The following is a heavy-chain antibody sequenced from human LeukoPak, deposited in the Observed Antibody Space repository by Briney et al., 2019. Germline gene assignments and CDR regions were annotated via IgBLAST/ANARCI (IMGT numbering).Heavy chain of an antibody. V-gene: IGHV3-21*01. J-gene: IGHJ6*02. CDR2: SSSSSANI. Sequence: GSLRLSCAASGFTFSSYSMNWVRQAPGKGLEWVSSSSSSSANIYRADSVKGRFTSSRDNAKNSLYLQMNSLRAEDTAVYYCARDGIAAAGQYYCYGMDVWGQGTTVTASS. CDR3: ARDGIAAAGQYYCYGMDV. D-gene: IGHD6-13*01. CDR1: GFTFSSYS.